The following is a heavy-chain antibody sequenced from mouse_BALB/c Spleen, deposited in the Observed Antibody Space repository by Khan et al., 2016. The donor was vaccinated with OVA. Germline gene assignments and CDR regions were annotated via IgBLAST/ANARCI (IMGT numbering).Heavy chain of an antibody. CDR3: VEDGAYYGSDGWFAY. D-gene: IGHD2-10*01. Sequence: QEQLQESGAALARPGASVKMSCKASGYTFTSYTIHWIKMRPGQGLEWIGYINPNNGYTNYNQKFKDKATLTADKSSTTAYMQLSSLTSDDSAVHCWVEDGAYYGSDGWFAYWCLVTLVTVHA. V-gene: IGHV1-4*01. CDR2: INPNNGYT. CDR1: GYTFTSYT. J-gene: IGHJ3*01.